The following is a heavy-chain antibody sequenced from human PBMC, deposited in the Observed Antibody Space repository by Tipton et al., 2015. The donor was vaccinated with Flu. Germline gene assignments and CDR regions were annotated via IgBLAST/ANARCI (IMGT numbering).Heavy chain of an antibody. J-gene: IGHJ4*02. CDR2: IYSGGST. Sequence: GSLRLSCAASGFTVSSNYMGWVRQAPGKGLEWVSVIYSGGSTYYADSVKGRFTISRDNSKNTLYLQMNSLRAEDTAVYYCAVGYTPYYFDYWGQGTLVTVSS. V-gene: IGHV3-53*01. CDR1: GFTVSSNY. CDR3: AVGYTPYYFDY. D-gene: IGHD6-13*01.